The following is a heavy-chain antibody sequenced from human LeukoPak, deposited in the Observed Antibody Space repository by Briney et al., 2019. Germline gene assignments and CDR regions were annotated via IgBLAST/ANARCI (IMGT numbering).Heavy chain of an antibody. D-gene: IGHD3-10*01. CDR1: GFTFTGYY. CDR2: INPNSGGT. V-gene: IGHV1-2*02. J-gene: IGHJ6*03. CDR3: ARTGSGSYYDYYYYYMDV. Sequence: ASVKVSCKASGFTFTGYYMEWVRQAPGQGLEWMGWINPNSGGTNYAQKLQGRVTMTTDTSTSTAYMELRSLRSDDTAVYYCARTGSGSYYDYYYYYMDVWGKGTTVTISS.